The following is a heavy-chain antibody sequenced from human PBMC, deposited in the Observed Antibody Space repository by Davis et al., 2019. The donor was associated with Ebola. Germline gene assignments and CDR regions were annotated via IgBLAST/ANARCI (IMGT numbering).Heavy chain of an antibody. CDR3: ARDRDPYYDIMIGYSPIDY. CDR1: GFTFTKSN. D-gene: IGHD3-9*01. CDR2: VSSDGTYM. Sequence: GGSLRLSCAASGFTFTKSNMNWVRQAPGKGLEWVSSVSSDGTYMYYADSVRGRFSISRDNAKNSLHLQMNNLRAGDTAVYFCARDRDPYYDIMIGYSPIDYWGQGTLVAVSS. V-gene: IGHV3-21*01. J-gene: IGHJ4*02.